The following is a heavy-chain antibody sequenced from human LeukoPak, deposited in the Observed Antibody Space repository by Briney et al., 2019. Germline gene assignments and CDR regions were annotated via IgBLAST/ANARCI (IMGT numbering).Heavy chain of an antibody. CDR1: GYTFTGYY. CDR2: INPNSVGT. V-gene: IGHV1-2*02. J-gene: IGHJ4*02. CDR3: ARAACSSTSCPGGSLLNY. D-gene: IGHD2-2*01. Sequence: ASVKVSCKASGYTFTGYYMHWVRQAPGQGREWMGCINPNSVGTNYAQKFQGRGTMTRDTYITTAYMELSRLRSDDTAVYYCARAACSSTSCPGGSLLNYWGQGTLVTVSS.